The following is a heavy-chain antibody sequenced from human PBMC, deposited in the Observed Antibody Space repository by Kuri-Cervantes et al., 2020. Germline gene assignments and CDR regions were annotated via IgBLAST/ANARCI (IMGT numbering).Heavy chain of an antibody. J-gene: IGHJ6*02. CDR1: GYTFTGYY. CDR3: ARALTVVTGNYYYYYGMDV. V-gene: IGHV1-2*04. Sequence: ASVKVSCKASGYTFTGYYMHWVRQAPGQGLEWMGWINPNSGGTNYAQKFQGWVTMTRDTSISTAYMELSRLRSDDTAVYYCARALTVVTGNYYYYYGMDVWGQGTTVTVSS. D-gene: IGHD4-23*01. CDR2: INPNSGGT.